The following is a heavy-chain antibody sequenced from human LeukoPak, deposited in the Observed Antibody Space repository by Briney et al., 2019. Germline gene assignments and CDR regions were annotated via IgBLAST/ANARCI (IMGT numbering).Heavy chain of an antibody. J-gene: IGHJ5*02. Sequence: GGSLGLSCAASGFAFSTYWMHWVRQAPGTGLVWVSRINGDGSSTSYADFVKGRFTISRDNAKNTLYLQMNSLRAEETAIYYCARDKGYSIDQWGQGTLVTVSS. CDR1: GFAFSTYW. V-gene: IGHV3-74*01. CDR2: INGDGSST. D-gene: IGHD5-18*01. CDR3: ARDKGYSIDQ.